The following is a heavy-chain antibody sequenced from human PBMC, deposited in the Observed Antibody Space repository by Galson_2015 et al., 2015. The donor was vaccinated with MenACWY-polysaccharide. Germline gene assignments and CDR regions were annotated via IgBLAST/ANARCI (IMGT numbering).Heavy chain of an antibody. CDR2: IYPGDSDT. CDR3: ARHKYTTSSGDY. D-gene: IGHD6-6*01. V-gene: IGHV5-51*01. Sequence: QSGAEVTKPGESLKISCKGSGYSFTNYWIGWVRQMPGKGLEWMGIIYPGDSDTRYSPSFQGQVTISADKSINTAYLQWSSLKASDTAMHYCARHKYTTSSGDYWGQGTLVTVSS. J-gene: IGHJ4*02. CDR1: GYSFTNYW.